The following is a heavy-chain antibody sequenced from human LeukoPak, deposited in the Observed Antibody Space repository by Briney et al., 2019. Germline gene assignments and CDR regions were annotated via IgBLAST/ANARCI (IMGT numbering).Heavy chain of an antibody. CDR2: ISGSGGST. CDR3: ARDVSQVEDYYYYMDV. CDR1: GFTFSSYG. D-gene: IGHD1-1*01. J-gene: IGHJ6*03. V-gene: IGHV3-23*01. Sequence: PGGSLRLSCAASGFTFSSYGMSWVRQAPGKGLEWVSAISGSGGSTYYADSVKGRFTISRDNSKNTLYLQMNSLRAEDTAVYYCARDVSQVEDYYYYMDVWGKGTTVTVSS.